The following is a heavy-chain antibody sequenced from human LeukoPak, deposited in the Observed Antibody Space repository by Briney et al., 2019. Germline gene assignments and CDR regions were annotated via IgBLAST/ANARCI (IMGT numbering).Heavy chain of an antibody. CDR1: GFTFGDYA. CDR3: TRVSYDSSGYYYGYWFDP. CDR2: IRSKAYGGTT. D-gene: IGHD3-22*01. Sequence: PGGSLRLSCTASGFTFGDYAMSWVRRAPGKGLEWVGFIRSKAYGGTTEYAASVKGRFTISRDDSKSIAYLQMNSLKTEDTAVYYCTRVSYDSSGYYYGYWFDPWGQGTLVTVSS. V-gene: IGHV3-49*04. J-gene: IGHJ5*02.